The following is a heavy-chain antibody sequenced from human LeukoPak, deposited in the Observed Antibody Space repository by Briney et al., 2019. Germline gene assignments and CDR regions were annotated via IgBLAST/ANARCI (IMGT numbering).Heavy chain of an antibody. CDR2: IYSGGST. D-gene: IGHD3-10*01. Sequence: GGSLRLSCAASGFTVSSNYMSWVRQAPGKGLEWVSVIYSGGSTYYADSVKGRFTISRDNSKNTLYLQMNSLRAEDTAVYYCVPLTDGSVDQWGQGTLVTVSS. J-gene: IGHJ4*02. CDR1: GFTVSSNY. V-gene: IGHV3-66*01. CDR3: VPLTDGSVDQ.